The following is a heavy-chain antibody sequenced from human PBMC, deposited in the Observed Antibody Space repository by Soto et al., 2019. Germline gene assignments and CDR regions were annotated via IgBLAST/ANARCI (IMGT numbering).Heavy chain of an antibody. V-gene: IGHV4-59*01. Sequence: SETLSLTCTISGGSISSYYWSWIRQPPGKGLEWIGYIYYSGSTNYNPSLKSRVTISVDTSKNQFSLKLSSVTAADTVVYYCESIYGDFDYWGQGTLVTVSS. J-gene: IGHJ4*02. CDR3: ESIYGDFDY. D-gene: IGHD4-17*01. CDR1: GGSISSYY. CDR2: IYYSGST.